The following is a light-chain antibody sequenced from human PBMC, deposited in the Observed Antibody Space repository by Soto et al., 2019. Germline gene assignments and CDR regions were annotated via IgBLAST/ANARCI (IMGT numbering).Light chain of an antibody. CDR3: QQYNDRPPIT. CDR1: QSVDNN. CDR2: GSF. V-gene: IGKV3-15*01. J-gene: IGKJ5*01. Sequence: IVMPQSPVTLSASPGESATLSXXASQSVDNNVAWYQQKPGQAPRLLIVGSFARATGIPARFSGSGSGSEFTLTISGLQSEDFAVYYCQQYNDRPPITFGQGTRLEIK.